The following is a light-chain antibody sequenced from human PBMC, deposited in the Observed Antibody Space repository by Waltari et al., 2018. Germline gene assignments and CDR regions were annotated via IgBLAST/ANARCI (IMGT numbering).Light chain of an antibody. J-gene: IGKJ1*01. Sequence: EIMLTQSPGTLSLSPGERATLSCRASQSISKYLASYQQKPGSAPRLPIDDTYSRATGIPXXXSGXXSGTDXSLTXXXLEPEDSAVYYCQKYGSLPATFGQGTKVEIK. CDR1: QSISKY. CDR2: DTY. CDR3: QKYGSLPAT. V-gene: IGKV3-20*01.